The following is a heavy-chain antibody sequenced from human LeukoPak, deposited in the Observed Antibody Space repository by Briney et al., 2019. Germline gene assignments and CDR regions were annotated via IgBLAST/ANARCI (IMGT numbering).Heavy chain of an antibody. J-gene: IGHJ4*02. Sequence: SETLSLTCTVSGGSISSGGYYWSWIRQHPGKGLEWIGYIYYSGSTYYNPSLKSRVTISVDTSKNQFSLKLSSVTAADTAVYYCARHIKRGPNYDILTGSKDKYFDYWGQGTLVTVSS. D-gene: IGHD3-9*01. CDR2: IYYSGST. CDR3: ARHIKRGPNYDILTGSKDKYFDY. V-gene: IGHV4-31*03. CDR1: GGSISSGGYY.